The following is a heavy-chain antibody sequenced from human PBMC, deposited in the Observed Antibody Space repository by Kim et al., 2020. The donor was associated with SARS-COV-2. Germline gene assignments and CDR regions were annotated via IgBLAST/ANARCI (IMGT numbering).Heavy chain of an antibody. CDR2: TYYRSKWYN. V-gene: IGHV6-1*01. D-gene: IGHD4-4*01. CDR1: GDNVSGDSVA. J-gene: IGHJ4*02. CDR3: ARDHQYSVDY. Sequence: SQTLSLTCVISGDNVSGDSVAWNWIRQSPSRGLEWLGRTYYRSKWYNDYAVSVKGRITISPDTSKNQFSLLVNSVTPDDTAVLFCARDHQYSVDYWGQGTLVTVSS.